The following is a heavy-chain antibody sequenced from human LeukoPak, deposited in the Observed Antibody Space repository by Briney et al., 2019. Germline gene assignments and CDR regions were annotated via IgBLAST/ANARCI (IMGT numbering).Heavy chain of an antibody. D-gene: IGHD1-26*01. Sequence: GGSLRLSCAASGFTFSSYAMSWVRQAPGKGLEWVSAISGSGGSTYYADSVKGRFTISKDNSKNTLYLQMNSLRAGDTAVYYCARTLTSGSYRFDYWGQGTLVTVSS. J-gene: IGHJ4*02. CDR1: GFTFSSYA. CDR2: ISGSGGST. V-gene: IGHV3-23*01. CDR3: ARTLTSGSYRFDY.